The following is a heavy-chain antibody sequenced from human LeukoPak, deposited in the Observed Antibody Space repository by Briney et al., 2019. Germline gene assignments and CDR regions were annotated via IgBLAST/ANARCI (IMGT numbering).Heavy chain of an antibody. CDR2: ISNSGGFT. J-gene: IGHJ4*02. Sequence: GGSLRLSCAASGFTFSSYAMTWDRQAPGKGLEWVSGISNSGGFTYYADSVKGRLTISRDNSKNTLYLQMNSLRAEDTALYYCAILYSTNYWGQGTLVTVSS. D-gene: IGHD6-13*01. CDR3: AILYSTNY. CDR1: GFTFSSYA. V-gene: IGHV3-23*01.